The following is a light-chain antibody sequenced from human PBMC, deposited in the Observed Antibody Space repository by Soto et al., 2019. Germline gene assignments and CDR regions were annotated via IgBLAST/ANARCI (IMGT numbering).Light chain of an antibody. Sequence: VLTQCPCTLSLSPGERATLSCGASQSVSSSYLAWYQQKPGQAPRLLIYGASSRATGIPDRFSGSGSGTDFTLTISRLETEDFAVYYCQQYGSSPKTFGQGTKVDIK. CDR2: GAS. V-gene: IGKV3-20*01. J-gene: IGKJ1*01. CDR1: QSVSSSY. CDR3: QQYGSSPKT.